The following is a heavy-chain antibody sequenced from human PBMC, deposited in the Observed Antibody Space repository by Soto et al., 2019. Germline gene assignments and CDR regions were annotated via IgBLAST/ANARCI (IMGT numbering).Heavy chain of an antibody. Sequence: NPSETLSLTCTVSGGSISSSSYYWGWIRQPPGKGLEWIGSIYYSGSTYYNPSLKSRVTISVDTSKNQFSLKLSSVTAADTAVYYCARRAITIFGVVIMQALDVWGKGTTVTAPQ. CDR1: GGSISSSSYY. J-gene: IGHJ6*04. CDR3: ARRAITIFGVVIMQALDV. CDR2: IYYSGST. V-gene: IGHV4-39*01. D-gene: IGHD3-3*01.